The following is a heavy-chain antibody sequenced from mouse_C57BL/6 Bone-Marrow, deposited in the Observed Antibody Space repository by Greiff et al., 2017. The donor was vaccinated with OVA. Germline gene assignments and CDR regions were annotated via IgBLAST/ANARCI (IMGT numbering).Heavy chain of an antibody. V-gene: IGHV1-15*01. CDR2: IDPETGGT. CDR1: GYTFTDYE. J-gene: IGHJ2*01. Sequence: VQLQQSGAELVRPGASVTLSCKASGYTFTDYEMHWVKQTPVHGLEWIGAIDPETGGTAYNEKFKGKAILTADKSSSTAYMGLRSLTSEDSAVYYCTPYGFDYWGQGTTLTVSS. D-gene: IGHD2-2*01. CDR3: TPYGFDY.